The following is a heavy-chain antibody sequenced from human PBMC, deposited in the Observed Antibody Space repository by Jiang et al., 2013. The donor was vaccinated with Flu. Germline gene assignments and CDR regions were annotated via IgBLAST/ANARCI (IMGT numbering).Heavy chain of an antibody. CDR1: GFTFSDAW. J-gene: IGHJ4*02. Sequence: GLVKPGESLRLSCAASGFTFSDAWMNWVRQAPGKGLEWVGRIKRETDGGTTDYAAPVKGRFTVSRDDSKNTLYLQMNSLKIEDTAVYYCTSHAYDGSRARWGQGTLVTVSS. CDR3: TSHAYDGSRAR. D-gene: IGHD5-12*01. CDR2: IKRETDGGTT. V-gene: IGHV3-15*01.